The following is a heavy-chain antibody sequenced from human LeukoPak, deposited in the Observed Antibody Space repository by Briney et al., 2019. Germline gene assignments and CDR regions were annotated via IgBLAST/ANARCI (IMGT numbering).Heavy chain of an antibody. D-gene: IGHD5-18*01. CDR2: INSDGDNT. Sequence: PGGSLRLSCAASGFTFSTYWMHWVRQAPGKGLVWASRINSDGDNTDYADSVKGRFTISRDNAKNTLYLQMSGLTAEGSAVYFCVADLTVDTTLGPWGQGTLVTVSS. V-gene: IGHV3-74*01. CDR1: GFTFSTYW. J-gene: IGHJ5*02. CDR3: VADLTVDTTLGP.